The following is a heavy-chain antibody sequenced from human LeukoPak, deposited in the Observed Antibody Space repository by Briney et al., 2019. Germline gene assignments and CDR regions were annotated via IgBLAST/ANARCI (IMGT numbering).Heavy chain of an antibody. J-gene: IGHJ4*02. CDR3: ARNVRDTGAFDY. D-gene: IGHD5-18*01. Sequence: ASVKVSCKASGYTFTSYDINWVRQAPGQGLEWMGWMNPNSDNAGYAQKFQGRVTMTRNPSISTAYMELSSLRSEDTAVYYCARNVRDTGAFDYWGQGTLVTVSS. CDR2: MNPNSDNA. CDR1: GYTFTSYD. V-gene: IGHV1-8*01.